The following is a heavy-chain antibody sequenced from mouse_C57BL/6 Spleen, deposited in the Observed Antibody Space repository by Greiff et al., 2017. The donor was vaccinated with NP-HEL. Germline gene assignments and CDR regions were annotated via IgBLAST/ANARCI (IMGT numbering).Heavy chain of an antibody. D-gene: IGHD2-5*01. Sequence: VKLVESGPELVKPGASVKISCKASGYAFSSSWMNWVKQRPGKGLEWIGRIYPGDGDTNYNEKFKSKATLTVDTSSSTAYMQLSSLTSEDSAVYYCARGGYYSNLYYAMDYWGQGTSVTVSS. CDR3: ARGGYYSNLYYAMDY. V-gene: IGHV1-82*01. CDR1: GYAFSSSW. J-gene: IGHJ4*01. CDR2: IYPGDGDT.